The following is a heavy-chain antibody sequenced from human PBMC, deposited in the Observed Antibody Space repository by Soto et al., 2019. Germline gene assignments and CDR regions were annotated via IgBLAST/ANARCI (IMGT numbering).Heavy chain of an antibody. D-gene: IGHD2-8*02. J-gene: IGHJ2*01. CDR1: GFTFDDYA. Sequence: EVQLVESGGGLVQPGRSLRLSCAASGFTFDDYAMHWVRQAPGKGLEWVSGISWNSGSIGYADSVKGRFTISRDNAKNALYLQMNSLRAEDTALYYCAKDPYGWDPGGRGTLGTVSS. CDR3: AKDPYGWDP. V-gene: IGHV3-9*01. CDR2: ISWNSGSI.